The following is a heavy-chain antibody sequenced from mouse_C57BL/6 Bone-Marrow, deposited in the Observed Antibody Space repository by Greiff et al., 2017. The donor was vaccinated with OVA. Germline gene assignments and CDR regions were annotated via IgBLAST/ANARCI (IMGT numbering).Heavy chain of an antibody. D-gene: IGHD2-1*01. J-gene: IGHJ2*01. V-gene: IGHV14-4*01. Sequence: VQLQQSGAELVRPGASVKLSCTASGFNFKDYYMHWVKQRPEQGLEWIGWIYPENGGTEYASKFQGKATITVDTSSNTAYLQLSSLTSEDTAVYYGTSYGNFDYWGQGTTLTVSA. CDR2: IYPENGGT. CDR1: GFNFKDYY. CDR3: TSYGNFDY.